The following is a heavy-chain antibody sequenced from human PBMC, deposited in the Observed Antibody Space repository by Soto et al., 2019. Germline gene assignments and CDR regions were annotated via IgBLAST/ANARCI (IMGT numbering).Heavy chain of an antibody. J-gene: IGHJ6*02. Sequence: GGSLRLSCAASGFTVSSKYMSWVRQAPGKGLEWVSLIQSGGPTYYADSVKGRFTISRDTSENTVHLQMDSLTPEDTAVYYCTKQKGDSRTYNGMDVWGQGTTVTVSS. CDR1: GFTVSSKY. D-gene: IGHD2-21*02. CDR2: IQSGGPT. V-gene: IGHV3-66*04. CDR3: TKQKGDSRTYNGMDV.